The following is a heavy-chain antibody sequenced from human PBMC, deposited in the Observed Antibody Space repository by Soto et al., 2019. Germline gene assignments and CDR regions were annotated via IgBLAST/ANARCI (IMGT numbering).Heavy chain of an antibody. D-gene: IGHD6-13*01. CDR2: ISYDGSKK. V-gene: IGHV3-30*18. J-gene: IGHJ4*02. Sequence: GGSLRLSCGGSGFTFSNYGMHWVRQAPDKGLEWVALISYDGSKKFYADSVKGRFTISRDNSKSTVFLQMNGLRAEDTAVYFCVKAGAAGNFSHEYWGQGTLVTVSS. CDR3: VKAGAAGNFSHEY. CDR1: GFTFSNYG.